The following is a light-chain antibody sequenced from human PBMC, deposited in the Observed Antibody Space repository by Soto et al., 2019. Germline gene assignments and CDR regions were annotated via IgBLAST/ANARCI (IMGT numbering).Light chain of an antibody. CDR3: QQYGSSPPIT. CDR1: QCVSSSF. CDR2: GAS. J-gene: IGKJ5*01. V-gene: IGKV3-20*01. Sequence: PVERVPLFCRASQCVSSSFLTWFQQKPGQAPRLLIYGASTRATAIPARFSGGGSGTDFTLTISSLQPEDFAVYCCQQYGSSPPITFGQGTRLAI.